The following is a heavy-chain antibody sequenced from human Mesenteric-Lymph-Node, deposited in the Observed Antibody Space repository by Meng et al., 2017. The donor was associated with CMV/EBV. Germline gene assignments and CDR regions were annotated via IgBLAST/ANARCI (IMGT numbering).Heavy chain of an antibody. Sequence: SETLSLTCTVSGGSISSYYWSWIRQPPGKGLEWIGYIYYSGSTNYNPSLKSRVTISVDTSKNQFSLKLSSVTAADTAVYYCARLYDYYGSGSYVDYWDQGTLVTVSS. CDR3: ARLYDYYGSGSYVDY. J-gene: IGHJ4*02. D-gene: IGHD3-10*01. V-gene: IGHV4-59*01. CDR1: GGSISSYY. CDR2: IYYSGST.